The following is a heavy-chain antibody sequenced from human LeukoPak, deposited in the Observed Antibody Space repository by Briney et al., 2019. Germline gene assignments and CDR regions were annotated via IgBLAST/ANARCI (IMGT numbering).Heavy chain of an antibody. CDR1: GYTFTSYG. J-gene: IGHJ4*02. CDR2: ISAYNGNT. D-gene: IGHD3-3*01. Sequence: ASVKVSCKASGYTFTSYGISWVRQAPGQGLEWMGWISAYNGNTNYAQKLQGRVTMTTDTSTSTAYMELRSLRSDDTAVSYCARDLPPGSGITIFGVVIRDPTYTLEYWGQGTLVTVSS. V-gene: IGHV1-18*01. CDR3: ARDLPPGSGITIFGVVIRDPTYTLEY.